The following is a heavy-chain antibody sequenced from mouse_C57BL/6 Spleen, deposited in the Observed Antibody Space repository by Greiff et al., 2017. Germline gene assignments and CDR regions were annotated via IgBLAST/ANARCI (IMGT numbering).Heavy chain of an antibody. CDR1: GFNIKDYY. CDR3: TLYSDGSSWFAY. CDR2: IDPEDGDT. D-gene: IGHD1-1*01. J-gene: IGHJ3*01. Sequence: VQLQQSGAELVRPGASVKLSCTASGFNIKDYYMHWVKQRPEQGLEWIGRIDPEDGDTEYAPKFQGKATMTAATSSNTAYLQLSSLTSEDAAVCYCTLYSDGSSWFAYWGQGTLVTVSA. V-gene: IGHV14-1*01.